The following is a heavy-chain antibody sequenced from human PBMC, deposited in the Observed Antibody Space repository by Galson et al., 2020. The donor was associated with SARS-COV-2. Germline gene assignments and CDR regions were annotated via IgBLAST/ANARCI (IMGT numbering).Heavy chain of an antibody. D-gene: IGHD3-10*01. CDR1: DRYISSGGYS. CDR2: TYHSGST. J-gene: IGHJ3*02. CDR3: ARALLWFGEAVSSDAVDI. V-gene: IGHV4-30-2*01. Sequence: SETLSLTCTVSDRYISSGGYSCSWIPQPPGKGLECIRYTYHSGSTYYNPSPKSRVTISVDRSNNQFSLKLSSVTAADTAVYYCARALLWFGEAVSSDAVDIWGQGTMVAISS.